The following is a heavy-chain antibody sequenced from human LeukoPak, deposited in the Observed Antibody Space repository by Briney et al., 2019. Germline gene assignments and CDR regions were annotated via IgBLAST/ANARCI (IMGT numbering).Heavy chain of an antibody. Sequence: QPGGSLRLSCAASGFTFSNYWMSWVRQAPGKGLEWVANIKQDGSEKYYVDSVKGRFTISRDNAKNSLYLHMNSLRAEDTAVYYCARDGAAGLRFNWLDPWGQGTLVTVSS. CDR3: ARDGAAGLRFNWLDP. V-gene: IGHV3-7*05. J-gene: IGHJ5*02. D-gene: IGHD3-3*01. CDR2: IKQDGSEK. CDR1: GFTFSNYW.